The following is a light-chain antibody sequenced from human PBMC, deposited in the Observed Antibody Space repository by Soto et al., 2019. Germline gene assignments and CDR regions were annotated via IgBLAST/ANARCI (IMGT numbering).Light chain of an antibody. J-gene: IGLJ1*01. Sequence: QSALTHPASVSVSPEQSITISRTGTSSDVCNYIFVSSYRQHPGKSPKLMIYDINNRPTGVSNLFSASKSGNTASLTYSGLQAEDEADYYCVSYTTSASYVFGCGTKVTVL. CDR1: SSDVCNYIF. V-gene: IGLV2-14*01. CDR3: VSYTTSASYV. CDR2: DIN.